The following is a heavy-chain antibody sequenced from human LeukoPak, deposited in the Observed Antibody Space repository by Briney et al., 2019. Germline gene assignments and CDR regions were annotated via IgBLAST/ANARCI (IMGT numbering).Heavy chain of an antibody. CDR3: AKEWRLLRGY. D-gene: IGHD2-21*02. Sequence: TGGSLRLSCAASGFTFSSYGMHWVRQAPGKGLEWVAFIRYDGSNKYYADSVKGRFTISRDNSKNTLYLQMNSLRAEDTAVYYCAKEWRLLRGYWGQGTLVTVSS. V-gene: IGHV3-30*02. CDR2: IRYDGSNK. J-gene: IGHJ4*02. CDR1: GFTFSSYG.